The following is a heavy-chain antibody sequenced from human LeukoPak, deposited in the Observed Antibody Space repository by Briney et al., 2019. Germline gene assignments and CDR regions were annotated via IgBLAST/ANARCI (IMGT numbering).Heavy chain of an antibody. CDR1: GFTFSSNA. J-gene: IGHJ3*02. CDR3: AKPRDSIVGTTTPTRLATLDI. CDR2: IGTGGGST. V-gene: IGHV3-23*01. Sequence: TGGSLRLSCAASGFTFSSNAMSWVRQAPGKGLEWVSAIGTGGGSTYYEDSVKGRFTISRDNPNNTLYLQMNNLRAEDTAVYYCAKPRDSIVGTTTPTRLATLDIWGQGTMVTVSP. D-gene: IGHD1-26*01.